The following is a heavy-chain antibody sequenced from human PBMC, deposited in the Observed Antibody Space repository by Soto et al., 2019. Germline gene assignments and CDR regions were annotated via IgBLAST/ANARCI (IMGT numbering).Heavy chain of an antibody. J-gene: IGHJ4*02. Sequence: SETLSLTCTVSGGSISSYYWSWIRQPPGKGLEWIGYIYYSGSTNYNPSLKSRVTISVDTSKNQFSLKLSSVTAADTAVYYCASYDFWSGYTGGRFDYWGQGTLVTVSS. V-gene: IGHV4-59*08. CDR1: GGSISSYY. CDR2: IYYSGST. CDR3: ASYDFWSGYTGGRFDY. D-gene: IGHD3-3*01.